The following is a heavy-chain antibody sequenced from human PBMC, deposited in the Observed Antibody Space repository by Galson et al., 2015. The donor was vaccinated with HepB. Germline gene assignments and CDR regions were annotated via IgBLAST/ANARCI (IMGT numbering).Heavy chain of an antibody. CDR2: ISAYNGNT. V-gene: IGHV1-18*01. D-gene: IGHD5-18*01. Sequence: SVKVSCKASGYTFTSYGISWVRQAPGQGLEWMGWISAYNGNTNYAQKLQGRVTMTTDTSTSTAYMELRSLRSDDTAVYYCARDLSQGAMDHYYHYYGMDVWGQGTTDTVSS. CDR1: GYTFTSYG. J-gene: IGHJ6*02. CDR3: ARDLSQGAMDHYYHYYGMDV.